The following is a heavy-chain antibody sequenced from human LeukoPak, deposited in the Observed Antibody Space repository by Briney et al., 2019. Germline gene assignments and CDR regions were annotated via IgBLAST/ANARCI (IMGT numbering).Heavy chain of an antibody. CDR2: ISSSGSTI. V-gene: IGHV3-11*01. CDR3: ARDDYGSGSYYYYYYMDV. CDR1: GLTFSDYY. D-gene: IGHD3-10*01. J-gene: IGHJ6*03. Sequence: GGSLRLSCAASGLTFSDYYMSWIRQAPGKGLEWVSYISSSGSTIYYADSVKGRFTISRDNAKNSLYLQMNSLRAEDTAVYYCARDDYGSGSYYYYYYMDVWGKGTTVTVSS.